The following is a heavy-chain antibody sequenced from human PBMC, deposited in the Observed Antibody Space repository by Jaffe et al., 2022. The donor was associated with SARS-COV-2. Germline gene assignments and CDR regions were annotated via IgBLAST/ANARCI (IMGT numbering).Heavy chain of an antibody. Sequence: QVQLVQSGAEVKKPGASVKVSCKASGYTFTSYYMHWVRQAPGQGLEWMGIINPSGGSTSYAQKFQGRVTMTRDTSTSTVYMELSSLRSEDTAVYYCARGVRSIAARRHYYYYGMDVWGQGTTVTVSS. CDR2: INPSGGST. J-gene: IGHJ6*02. D-gene: IGHD6-6*01. CDR3: ARGVRSIAARRHYYYYGMDV. V-gene: IGHV1-46*01. CDR1: GYTFTSYY.